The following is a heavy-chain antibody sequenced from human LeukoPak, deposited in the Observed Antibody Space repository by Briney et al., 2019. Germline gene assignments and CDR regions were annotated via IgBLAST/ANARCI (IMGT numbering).Heavy chain of an antibody. Sequence: GGSLRLSCAASGFTFSTYGMTWVRQAPGKGLKWVSAISGSAATTFYADSLKGRFTISRDNSKNTLYLQMNSLRAEDSAIYYWAKDRGARFGELYNFDYWGQGTLVTVSS. J-gene: IGHJ4*02. CDR2: ISGSAATT. D-gene: IGHD3-10*01. CDR1: GFTFSTYG. CDR3: AKDRGARFGELYNFDY. V-gene: IGHV3-23*01.